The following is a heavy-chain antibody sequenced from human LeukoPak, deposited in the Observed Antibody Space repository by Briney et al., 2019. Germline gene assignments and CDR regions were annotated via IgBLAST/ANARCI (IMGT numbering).Heavy chain of an antibody. CDR1: GFTFSSYA. V-gene: IGHV3-23*01. Sequence: PGGSLRLSCAAFGFTFSSYAMSWVRQAPGKGLEWVSAISGSGGSTYYADSVKGRFTISRDNSKNTLYLQMNSLRAEDTAVYYCAKVEGFGATEYYFDYWGQGTLVTVSS. D-gene: IGHD1-26*01. CDR2: ISGSGGST. CDR3: AKVEGFGATEYYFDY. J-gene: IGHJ4*02.